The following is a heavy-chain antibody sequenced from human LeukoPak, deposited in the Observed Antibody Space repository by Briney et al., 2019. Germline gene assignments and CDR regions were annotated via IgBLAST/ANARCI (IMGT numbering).Heavy chain of an antibody. CDR1: GFTFSSYS. CDR2: ISSSISYI. V-gene: IGHV3-21*01. Sequence: PGGSLRLSCAASGFTFSSYSMNWVRQAPGKGLEGVSSISSSISYIYYADSVKGRFTISRDNAKNSLYLQMNSPRAEDTAVYYCARGFEYSSPWGQGTLVTVSS. J-gene: IGHJ5*02. CDR3: ARGFEYSSP. D-gene: IGHD6-6*01.